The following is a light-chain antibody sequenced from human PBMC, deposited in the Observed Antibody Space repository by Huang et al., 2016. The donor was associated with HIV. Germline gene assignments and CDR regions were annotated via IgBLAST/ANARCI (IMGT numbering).Light chain of an antibody. J-gene: IGKJ1*01. V-gene: IGKV3-15*01. CDR1: QSISRN. Sequence: EIVMTQSQATLSVYPGERATLSCRDSQSISRNLAWYQHKPGQAPRLLFYDASTRATVIPVRFSGSGSGTEFTLTISSLHSEDFAVYYCQEYVNWPWTFGQGTKVEIK. CDR2: DAS. CDR3: QEYVNWPWT.